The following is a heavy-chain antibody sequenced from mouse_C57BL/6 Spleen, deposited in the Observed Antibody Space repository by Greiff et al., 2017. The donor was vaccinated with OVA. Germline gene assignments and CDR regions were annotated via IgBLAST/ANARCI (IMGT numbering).Heavy chain of an antibody. J-gene: IGHJ4*01. Sequence: EVKLVESGGGLVKPGGSLKLSCAASGFTFSSYAMSWVRQTPEKRLEWVATISDGGSYTYYPDNVKGRFTISRDNAKNNLYLQMSHLKSEDTAMYYCARAIDYYGSSYYYAMDYWGQGTSVTVSS. D-gene: IGHD1-1*01. CDR1: GFTFSSYA. CDR2: ISDGGSYT. CDR3: ARAIDYYGSSYYYAMDY. V-gene: IGHV5-4*03.